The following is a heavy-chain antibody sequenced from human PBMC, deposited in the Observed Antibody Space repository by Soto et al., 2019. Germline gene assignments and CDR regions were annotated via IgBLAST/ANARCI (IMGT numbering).Heavy chain of an antibody. CDR2: IYPGDSDT. J-gene: IGHJ4*01. D-gene: IGHD3-22*01. CDR1: GYGFTRYC. Sequence: GYSLNISCNVSGYGFTRYCTGWVRQMPGKGLEWMGIIYPGDSDTRYSPSFQGQVTISADKSISTAYLQWSSLKASDTAMYYCARMGLMEHYDRNGYFNFVVQGRRHAGTVYF. CDR3: ARMGLMEHYDRNGYFNFVVQGRRHAGTVYF. V-gene: IGHV5-51*01.